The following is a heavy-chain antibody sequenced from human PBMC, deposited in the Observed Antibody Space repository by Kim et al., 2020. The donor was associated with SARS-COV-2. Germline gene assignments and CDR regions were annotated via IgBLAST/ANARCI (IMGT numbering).Heavy chain of an antibody. J-gene: IGHJ6*02. CDR1: GYTFTSYA. Sequence: SVKVSCKASGYTFTSYALHWVLQAPGQMLEWRGWINAVNGKRKYSQNFQGRVTITRDTSSIKAFIELSILRSDDTAGYYCATNVDTLVDVMDFGGQWT. D-gene: IGHD5-18*01. V-gene: IGHV1-3*01. CDR2: INAVNGKR. CDR3: ATNVDTLVDVMDF.